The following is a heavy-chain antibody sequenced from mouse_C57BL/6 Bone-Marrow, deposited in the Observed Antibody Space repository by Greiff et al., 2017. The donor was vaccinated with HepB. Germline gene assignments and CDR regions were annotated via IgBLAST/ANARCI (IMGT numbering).Heavy chain of an antibody. CDR1: GFSFTSYG. J-gene: IGHJ4*01. V-gene: IGHV2-2*01. CDR3: AIHDGYYEVMDY. CDR2: IWSGGST. D-gene: IGHD2-3*01. Sequence: VMLVESGPGLVQPSQSLSITCTVSGFSFTSYGVHWVRQSPGKGLEWLGVIWSGGSTDYNAAFISRLSISKDNSKSQVFFKMNSLQADDTAIYYCAIHDGYYEVMDYWGQGTSVTVSS.